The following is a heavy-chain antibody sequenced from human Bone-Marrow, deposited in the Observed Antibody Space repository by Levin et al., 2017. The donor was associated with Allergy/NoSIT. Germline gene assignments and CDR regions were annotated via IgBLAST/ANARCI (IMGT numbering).Heavy chain of an antibody. CDR3: EKDGGDIVGIRNLRTTHKSNYYYYGVDV. V-gene: IGHV3-33*03. D-gene: IGHD2-15*01. Sequence: GESLKISCAASGFTFSTYAMHWVRQAPGKGLEWVAVIWYDGSNKYYADSVKGRFTISRDNSKNTLFLQMNSLRGEDTAVYYCEKDGGDIVGIRNLRTTHKSNYYYYGVDVWGQGTTVTVSS. CDR2: IWYDGSNK. J-gene: IGHJ6*02. CDR1: GFTFSTYA.